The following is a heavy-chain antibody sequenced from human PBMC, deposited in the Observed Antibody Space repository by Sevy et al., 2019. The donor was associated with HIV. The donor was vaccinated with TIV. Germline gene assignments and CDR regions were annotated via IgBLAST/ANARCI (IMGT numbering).Heavy chain of an antibody. CDR2: IYPGGSVN. CDR1: GYTFSNYW. V-gene: IGHV5-51*01. Sequence: GESLKISCKGSGYTFSNYWIGWVRQMPGKGLEWMGVIYPGGSVNRYSPSFQGQVTMSAGKSTSTAYLQWRSLKTSDTAIDYCARYPIVVVTAAEYYFDYWGQGTLVTVSS. CDR3: ARYPIVVVTAAEYYFDY. J-gene: IGHJ4*02. D-gene: IGHD2-2*01.